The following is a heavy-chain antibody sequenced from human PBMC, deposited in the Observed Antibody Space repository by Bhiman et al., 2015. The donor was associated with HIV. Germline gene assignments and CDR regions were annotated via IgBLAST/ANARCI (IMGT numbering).Heavy chain of an antibody. J-gene: IGHJ5*02. V-gene: IGHV3-30*04. CDR1: GFTFNNYA. CDR3: ASNLNSGTYT. D-gene: IGHD1-26*01. Sequence: QVQLVESGGGVVQPGRSLRLSCAASGFTFNNYALHWVRQAPGKGLEWVAVISYDGSNKYYADSVKGRFTISRDNSKNTLYLQMDSLRAEDTAVYYCASNLNSGTYTWGQGTLVTVSS. CDR2: ISYDGSNK.